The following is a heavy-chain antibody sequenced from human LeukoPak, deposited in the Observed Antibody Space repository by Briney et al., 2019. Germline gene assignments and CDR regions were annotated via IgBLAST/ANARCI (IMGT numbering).Heavy chain of an antibody. D-gene: IGHD4/OR15-4a*01. CDR1: RFTFSNVW. J-gene: IGHJ4*02. Sequence: GGSLRLSCAASRFTFSNVWMNWVRQAPGKGLEWVGRIKSKVDGETTDYAAPVKGRFTISRDDSNNMVYLQMNSLKIEDTAVYYCAIDEPNYAPYDFDYWGQGTLVTVSS. V-gene: IGHV3-15*01. CDR2: IKSKVDGETT. CDR3: AIDEPNYAPYDFDY.